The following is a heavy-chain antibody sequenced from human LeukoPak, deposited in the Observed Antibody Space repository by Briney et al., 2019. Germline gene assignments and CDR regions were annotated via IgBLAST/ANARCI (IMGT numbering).Heavy chain of an antibody. D-gene: IGHD6-6*01. V-gene: IGHV3-11*01. CDR2: ISSSGSTI. CDR3: ARDLSGYSSSSGEFCY. CDR1: GFTFSDYY. J-gene: IGHJ4*02. Sequence: GGSLRLSCAASGFTFSDYYMSWIRQAPGKGLEWVSYISSSGSTIYYADSVKGRFTISRDNAKNSLYPQMNSLRAEDTAVYYCARDLSGYSSSSGEFCYWGQGTLVTVSS.